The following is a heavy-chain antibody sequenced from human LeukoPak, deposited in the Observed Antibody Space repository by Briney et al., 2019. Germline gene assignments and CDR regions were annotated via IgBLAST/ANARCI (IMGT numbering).Heavy chain of an antibody. CDR3: ARDWYYDFWSGYYGHYYYYYMDV. J-gene: IGHJ6*03. D-gene: IGHD3-3*01. Sequence: RASVKVSCKASGYTFTSYGISWVRQAPGQGLEWMGWISAYNGNTNYAQKLQGRVTMTTDTSTSTAYMELRSLRSDDTAVYYCARDWYYDFWSGYYGHYYYYYMDVWGKGTTVTVSS. CDR1: GYTFTSYG. CDR2: ISAYNGNT. V-gene: IGHV1-18*01.